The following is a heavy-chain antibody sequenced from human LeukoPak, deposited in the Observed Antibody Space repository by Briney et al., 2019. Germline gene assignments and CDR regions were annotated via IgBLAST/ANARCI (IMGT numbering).Heavy chain of an antibody. D-gene: IGHD6-13*01. V-gene: IGHV3-30*18. Sequence: PGGSLRLSCAASGFTFSSYGMHWVRQAPGKGLERVAVISYDGSNKYYADSVKGRFTISRDNSKNTLYLQMNSLRAEDTAVYYCAKGGSIAAYLFDYWGQGTLVTVSS. CDR1: GFTFSSYG. CDR3: AKGGSIAAYLFDY. J-gene: IGHJ4*02. CDR2: ISYDGSNK.